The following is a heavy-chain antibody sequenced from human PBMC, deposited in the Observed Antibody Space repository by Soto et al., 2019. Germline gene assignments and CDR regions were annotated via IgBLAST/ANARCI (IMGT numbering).Heavy chain of an antibody. CDR1: GYSFTSYW. CDR2: IYPGDSDT. Sequence: GESLKISCKGSGYSFTSYWIGWVRQMPGKGLEWMGIIYPGDSDTRYSPSFQGQVTISADKSISTAYLQWSSLKASDTAMYYYASLQKYYYDSSGYAVWGQGTLVTVSS. J-gene: IGHJ4*02. D-gene: IGHD3-22*01. V-gene: IGHV5-51*01. CDR3: ASLQKYYYDSSGYAV.